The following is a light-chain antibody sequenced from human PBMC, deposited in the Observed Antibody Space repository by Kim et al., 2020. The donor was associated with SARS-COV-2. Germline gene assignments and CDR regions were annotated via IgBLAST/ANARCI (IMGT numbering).Light chain of an antibody. CDR2: RNS. Sequence: GQRGTISCSGSSSNIGINYLYWYQQLPGTAPKLLIYRNSQRPSGVPDRFSGSKSGTSASLAISGLRSEDEADYYCAAWDDSLSESLFGGGTQLTVL. V-gene: IGLV1-47*01. CDR3: AAWDDSLSESL. J-gene: IGLJ3*02. CDR1: SSNIGINY.